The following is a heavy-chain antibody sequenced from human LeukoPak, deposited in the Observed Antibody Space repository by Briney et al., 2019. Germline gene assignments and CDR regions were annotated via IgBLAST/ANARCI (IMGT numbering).Heavy chain of an antibody. Sequence: ASVKVSCKASGYTFTGYYMHWVRQAPGQGLEWMGWINPKSGGTNYAQKFQGRVTMTRDTSISTAYMELSRLRSDDTAVYYCARGTLYRGWSYYLDFWGQGSQVTVSS. V-gene: IGHV1-2*02. D-gene: IGHD6-19*01. CDR3: ARGTLYRGWSYYLDF. CDR1: GYTFTGYY. J-gene: IGHJ4*02. CDR2: INPKSGGT.